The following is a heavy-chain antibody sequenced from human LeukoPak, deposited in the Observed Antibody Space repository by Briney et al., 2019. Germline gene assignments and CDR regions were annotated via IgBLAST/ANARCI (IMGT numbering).Heavy chain of an antibody. Sequence: QPGGSLRLSCAASGFTFSSYGMHWVRQAPGKGLEGVAVISYDGSNKYYADSVKGRFTISRDNSKNTLYLQMNSLGAEDTAVYYCAKDADSSGPVGYFDYWGQGTLVTVSS. CDR2: ISYDGSNK. D-gene: IGHD3-22*01. CDR1: GFTFSSYG. V-gene: IGHV3-30*18. CDR3: AKDADSSGPVGYFDY. J-gene: IGHJ4*02.